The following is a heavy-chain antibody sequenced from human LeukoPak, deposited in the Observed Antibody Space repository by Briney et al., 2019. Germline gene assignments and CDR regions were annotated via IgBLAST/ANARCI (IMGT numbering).Heavy chain of an antibody. CDR3: ARGHAFDI. V-gene: IGHV5-51*01. J-gene: IGHJ3*02. CDR1: GYTFTTYW. CDR2: IYPGDSDT. Sequence: GESLMISCKGSGYTFTTYWIGWVRQMPGKGLEYMGIIYPGDSDTRYSPSFQGQVTISADKSVSTAYLQWSSLKASDTAMHYCARGHAFDISGQGTMVTVSS.